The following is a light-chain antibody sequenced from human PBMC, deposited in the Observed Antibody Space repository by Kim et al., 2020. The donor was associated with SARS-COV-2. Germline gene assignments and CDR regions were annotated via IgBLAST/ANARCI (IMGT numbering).Light chain of an antibody. Sequence: DIQMTQSPSSLSASVGDRVTITCRASQGISKFLAWYRQKPGKAPELLLYSASRLESGVPSRFSGTGSGTDYSLTISSLQPEDFATYYCHQYYVSPLTFGGGTKVEI. J-gene: IGKJ4*01. CDR3: HQYYVSPLT. CDR2: SAS. V-gene: IGKV1-NL1*01. CDR1: QGISKF.